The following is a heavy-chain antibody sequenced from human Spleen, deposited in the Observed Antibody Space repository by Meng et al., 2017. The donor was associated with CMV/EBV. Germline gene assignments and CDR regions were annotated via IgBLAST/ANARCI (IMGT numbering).Heavy chain of an antibody. V-gene: IGHV1-18*01. CDR2: ISAYNGDT. CDR3: ARDAGTIAVSGIGDY. D-gene: IGHD6-19*01. J-gene: IGHJ4*02. Sequence: SGYIFTKYGVNWMRQAPGQGPEWMGWISAYNGDTMYAPKVQGRVTMTTDTSTSTAYMELRGLRSDDTAVYYCARDAGTIAVSGIGDYWGQGTLVTVSS. CDR1: GYIFTKYG.